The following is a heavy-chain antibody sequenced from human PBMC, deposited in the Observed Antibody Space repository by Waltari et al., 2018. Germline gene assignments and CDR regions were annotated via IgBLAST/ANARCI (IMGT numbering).Heavy chain of an antibody. D-gene: IGHD2-15*01. V-gene: IGHV1-46*01. J-gene: IGHJ4*02. Sequence: QVQLVQSGAEVKKPGGSVKLSCEASGFTFTNSYLHWVRQAPGQGLEWMGIINPSGGSTTYAQKFQGRLTMTTDTSTSTVYMELSSLRFADTAVYYCARGCGSCYSSANDFDYWGQGTLVTVSS. CDR3: ARGCGSCYSSANDFDY. CDR2: INPSGGST. CDR1: GFTFTNSY.